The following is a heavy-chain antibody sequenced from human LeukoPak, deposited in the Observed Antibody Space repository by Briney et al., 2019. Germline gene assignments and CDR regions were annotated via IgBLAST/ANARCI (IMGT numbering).Heavy chain of an antibody. J-gene: IGHJ4*02. CDR1: GFTFSSYG. CDR3: ARDAGPYYDFWSGYNPFDY. CDR2: ISSSSSYI. V-gene: IGHV3-21*01. Sequence: GGSLRLSCAASGFTFSSYGMHWVRQAPGKGLEWVSSISSSSSYIYYADSVKGRFTISRDNAKNSLYLQMNSLRAEDTAVYYCARDAGPYYDFWSGYNPFDYWGQGTLVTVSS. D-gene: IGHD3-3*01.